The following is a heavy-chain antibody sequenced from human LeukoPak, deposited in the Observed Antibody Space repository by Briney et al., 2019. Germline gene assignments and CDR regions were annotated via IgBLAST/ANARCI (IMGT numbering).Heavy chain of an antibody. D-gene: IGHD2-2*01. CDR1: GYTLTELS. CDR2: VDPEYCET. Sequence: ASVKVSCKVSGYTLTELSMHWGRQAPGKGLEWMGGVDPEYCETIYAQKCQGRVTMTEDTSTDTAYMELSSLRSEDTAVYYCATAPIFENIVVVPAVFSLDVWGKGTTVTVSS. CDR3: ATAPIFENIVVVPAVFSLDV. J-gene: IGHJ6*04. V-gene: IGHV1-24*01.